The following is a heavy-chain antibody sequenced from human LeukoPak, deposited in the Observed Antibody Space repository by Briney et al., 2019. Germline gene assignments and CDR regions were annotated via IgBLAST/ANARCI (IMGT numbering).Heavy chain of an antibody. V-gene: IGHV4-4*07. CDR3: ARDVGSTIVGYYMDV. CDR2: MYSSGKT. D-gene: IGHD3-16*02. Sequence: PSETLSLTCTVSGDSISTYYWSWIRQPAGKGLEWIGRMYSSGKTNTNPTLKSRVSMSVDTSRTQFSLKLTSVTAADTAIYYCARDVGSTIVGYYMDVWGKGTTVTVSS. CDR1: GDSISTYY. J-gene: IGHJ6*03.